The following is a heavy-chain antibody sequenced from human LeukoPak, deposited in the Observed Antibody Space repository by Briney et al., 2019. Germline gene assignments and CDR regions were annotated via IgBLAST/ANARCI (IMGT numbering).Heavy chain of an antibody. CDR2: IIPILGIA. J-gene: IGHJ4*02. CDR1: GGTLSSYA. CDR3: AARYGSGSYSF. Sequence: SVKVSCKASGGTLSSYAISWVRQAPGQGLEWMGRIIPILGIANYAQKFRGRVTITADKSTSTAYMELSSLRSEDTAVYYCAARYGSGSYSFWGQGTLVTVSS. V-gene: IGHV1-69*04. D-gene: IGHD3-10*01.